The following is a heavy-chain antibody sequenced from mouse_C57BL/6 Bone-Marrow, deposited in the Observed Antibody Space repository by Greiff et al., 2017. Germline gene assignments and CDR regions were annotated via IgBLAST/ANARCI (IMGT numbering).Heavy chain of an antibody. D-gene: IGHD1-1*01. Sequence: DVQLVESGEGLVKPGGSLKLSCAASGFTFSSYAMSWVRQTPEKRLEWVAYISSGGDYIYYADTVKGRFTISRDNARNTLYLQMSSLKSEDTAMYYCTRAYGSTSWFAYWGQGTLVTVSA. CDR3: TRAYGSTSWFAY. J-gene: IGHJ3*01. V-gene: IGHV5-9-1*02. CDR1: GFTFSSYA. CDR2: ISSGGDYI.